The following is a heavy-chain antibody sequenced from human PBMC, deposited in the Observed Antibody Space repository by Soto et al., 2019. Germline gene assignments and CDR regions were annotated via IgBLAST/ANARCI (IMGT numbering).Heavy chain of an antibody. V-gene: IGHV5-51*01. D-gene: IGHD3-10*01. CDR1: GYSFTSYW. Sequence: PGESLKISCKGSGYSFTSYWIGLVRQMPGKGLEWMGIIYPGDSDTRYSPSFQGQVTISADKSISTAYLQWSSLKASDTAIYYSGSTNYNPTLKSRVTISVDTSKNQFSLKLSSVTAADTAVYYCAGHIVVVPAAMPAQYSSSYHWFDPWGQGTLVTVSS. J-gene: IGHJ5*02. CDR2: IYPGDSDT. CDR3: GSTNYNPTLKSRVTISVDTSKNQFSLKLSSVTAADTAVYYCAGHIVVVPAAMPAQYSSSYHWFDP.